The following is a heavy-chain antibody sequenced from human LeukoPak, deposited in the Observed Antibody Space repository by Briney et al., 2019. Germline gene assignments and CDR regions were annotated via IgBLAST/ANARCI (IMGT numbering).Heavy chain of an antibody. D-gene: IGHD4-17*01. CDR1: GYSFTNYS. V-gene: IGHV1-46*01. CDR2: INPSGGT. J-gene: IGHJ3*02. Sequence: ASVKVSCKASGYSFTNYSMHWVRHAPGQGPEWLGLINPSGGTKYAPKFQDRVTMTRDMSTSTIYMELSSLTSEDRAVYYCAREGRSDYGASRSFDIWGQGTVVTVSS. CDR3: AREGRSDYGASRSFDI.